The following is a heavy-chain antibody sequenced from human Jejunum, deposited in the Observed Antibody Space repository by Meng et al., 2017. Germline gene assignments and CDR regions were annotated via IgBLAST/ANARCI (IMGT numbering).Heavy chain of an antibody. J-gene: IGHJ4*02. Sequence: EVQLLDSGGGLVQPGGCLILSCTASGFTFSSYAMSWVRQTPGKGLEWVSTIGTSADPYYADSVKGRFTISRDNSENTMFLQMNSLRAEDTAVYYCAANRPSLPFDYWGQGTLVTVSS. CDR1: GFTFSSYA. D-gene: IGHD6-6*01. CDR2: IGTSADP. V-gene: IGHV3-23*01. CDR3: AANRPSLPFDY.